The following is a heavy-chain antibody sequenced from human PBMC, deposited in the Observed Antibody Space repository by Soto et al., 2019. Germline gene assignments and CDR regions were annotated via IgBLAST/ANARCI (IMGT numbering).Heavy chain of an antibody. CDR2: IYWDDDK. Sequence: QITLKESGPPLVKPTQTLTLTCTFSGFSLTTRGVGVGWIRQPPGKALECLALIYWDDDKRYSPSLQSRHSITKDTSKNQVVLTMNNVDPVDTATYYCAHIPNYYQYDWFDPWGQGTLVSVSS. D-gene: IGHD3-16*01. V-gene: IGHV2-5*02. J-gene: IGHJ5*02. CDR3: AHIPNYYQYDWFDP. CDR1: GFSLTTRGVG.